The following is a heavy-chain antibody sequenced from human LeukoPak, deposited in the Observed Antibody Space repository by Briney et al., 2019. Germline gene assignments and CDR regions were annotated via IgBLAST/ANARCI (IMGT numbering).Heavy chain of an antibody. J-gene: IGHJ3*02. CDR3: ASLDHVPRSIAADDAFDI. Sequence: GGSLRLSCAASGFTFSSYSMNWVRQAPGKGLEWVSSISSSTTNIYYADSVKGRFTISRDNAKNSLYLQMNSLRAEDTAVYYCASLDHVPRSIAADDAFDIWGQGTMVTVSS. V-gene: IGHV3-21*01. CDR2: ISSSTTNI. CDR1: GFTFSSYS. D-gene: IGHD6-13*01.